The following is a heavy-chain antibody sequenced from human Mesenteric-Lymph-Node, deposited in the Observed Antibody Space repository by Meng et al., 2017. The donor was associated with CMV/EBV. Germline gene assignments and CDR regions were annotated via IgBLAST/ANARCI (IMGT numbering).Heavy chain of an antibody. CDR2: ISSSSGYI. V-gene: IGHV3-21*01. Sequence: GEFLKISCAASAFTFSSHSMSWVRQAPGKGLEWVSSISSSSGYIYYADSVKGRFTISRDNAKNSLFLQMNSLRAEDTAVYYCARKVPAARYWGQGTLVTVSS. J-gene: IGHJ4*02. CDR1: AFTFSSHS. D-gene: IGHD2-2*01. CDR3: ARKVPAARY.